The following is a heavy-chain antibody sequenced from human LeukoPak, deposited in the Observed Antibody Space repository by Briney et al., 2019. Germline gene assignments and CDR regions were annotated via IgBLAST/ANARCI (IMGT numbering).Heavy chain of an antibody. Sequence: SETLSLTCTVSGGSISGYYWSWIRQPPGKGLEWIGNIYYSGSTNYNPSLKSRVTISVDTSKNPFSLKLSSVTAADSAVYYCARDPGGDFWTGYYNDYYYYYMDVWGKGTTVTVSS. CDR1: GGSISGYY. CDR3: ARDPGGDFWTGYYNDYYYYYMDV. J-gene: IGHJ6*03. D-gene: IGHD3/OR15-3a*01. V-gene: IGHV4-59*01. CDR2: IYYSGST.